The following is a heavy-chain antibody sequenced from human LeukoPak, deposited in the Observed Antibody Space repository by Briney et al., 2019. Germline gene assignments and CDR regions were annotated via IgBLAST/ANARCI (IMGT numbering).Heavy chain of an antibody. J-gene: IGHJ3*01. Sequence: GGSLRLSCAASGFTFSSYWMNWARQAPGKGLEWVASINHNGNVNYYVDSVKGRFTISRDNAKNSLYLQMNSLRIEDTALYFCAKGMVTGYDFYGFDVWGQGTMVSVSS. V-gene: IGHV3-7*03. D-gene: IGHD5-12*01. CDR2: INHNGNVN. CDR1: GFTFSSYW. CDR3: AKGMVTGYDFYGFDV.